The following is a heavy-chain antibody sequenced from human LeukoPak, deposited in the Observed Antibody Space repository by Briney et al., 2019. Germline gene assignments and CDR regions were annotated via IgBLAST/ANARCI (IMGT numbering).Heavy chain of an antibody. D-gene: IGHD6-13*01. CDR2: ISAYNGDT. Sequence: GASVKVSCKASGYTFTGYYMHWVRQAPGQGLEWMGWISAYNGDTNYAQKFQDRVTMTTDTSTSTAYMELRSLRSDDTAVYYCARGPHSSNFYFFDYWGQGTLVTVSS. V-gene: IGHV1-18*04. CDR1: GYTFTGYY. CDR3: ARGPHSSNFYFFDY. J-gene: IGHJ4*02.